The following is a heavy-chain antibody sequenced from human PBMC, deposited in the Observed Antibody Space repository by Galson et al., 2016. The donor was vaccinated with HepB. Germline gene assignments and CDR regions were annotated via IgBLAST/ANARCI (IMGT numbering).Heavy chain of an antibody. Sequence: ETLSLTCAVSGGSIGSSDWWTWVRQPPGQGLEWIGQIFHSGRVNYNPSLASRVTILVDTSNNQFSLRLTSVTAADTALYYCARQYRGGPSDFWGQGTLVTVSS. J-gene: IGHJ4*02. CDR1: GGSIGSSDW. V-gene: IGHV4-4*02. D-gene: IGHD5-12*01. CDR3: ARQYRGGPSDF. CDR2: IFHSGRV.